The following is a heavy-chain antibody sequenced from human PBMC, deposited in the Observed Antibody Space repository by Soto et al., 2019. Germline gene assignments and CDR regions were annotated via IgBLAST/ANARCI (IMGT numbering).Heavy chain of an antibody. V-gene: IGHV3-23*01. CDR2: ISGSGGST. CDR1: GFTFSSYA. J-gene: IGHJ4*02. CDR3: AKARSNYDILTGYYPAGGWAGYFDY. D-gene: IGHD3-9*01. Sequence: GGSLRLSCAASGFTFSSYAMSWVRQAPGKGLEWVSAISGSGGSTYYADSVKGRFTISRDNSKNTLYLQMNSLRAEDTAVYYCAKARSNYDILTGYYPAGGWAGYFDYWGQGTLVTVSS.